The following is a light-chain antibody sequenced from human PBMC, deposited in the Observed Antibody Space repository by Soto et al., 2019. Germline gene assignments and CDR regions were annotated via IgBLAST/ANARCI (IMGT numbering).Light chain of an antibody. CDR3: KQYNSYSRT. Sequence: DIQITQSPSTLSASVRDTVTTTCRSSQSISSWLAWYQQKPGEAPKLLIYDASSLESGVPSRFSGSGSGTEFTLTISSLQTDDFATYYCKQYNSYSRTFGQGTKVDIK. CDR2: DAS. J-gene: IGKJ1*01. V-gene: IGKV1-5*01. CDR1: QSISSW.